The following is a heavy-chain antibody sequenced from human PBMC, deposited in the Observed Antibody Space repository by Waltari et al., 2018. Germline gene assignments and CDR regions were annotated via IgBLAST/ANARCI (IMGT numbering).Heavy chain of an antibody. D-gene: IGHD5-12*01. J-gene: IGHJ4*02. CDR2: INWNGGNM. CDR3: AREFAGGYVFDL. CDR1: GFTFDEHA. Sequence: EVQLVESGGGLVQPGRSLTLSCLASGFTFDEHAMHWVRHVPGKGLEWVSNINWNGGNMDYSDSVKGRFTISRDNAKNSLYLQMNSLRGDDTALYYCAREFAGGYVFDLWGQGTLVTVSS. V-gene: IGHV3-9*01.